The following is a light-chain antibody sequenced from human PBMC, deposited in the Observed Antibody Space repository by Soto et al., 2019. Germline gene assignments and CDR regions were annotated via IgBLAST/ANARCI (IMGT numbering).Light chain of an antibody. CDR1: SGHSSNA. CDR2: VNSDGSH. J-gene: IGLJ2*01. CDR3: QTWGTGIQV. V-gene: IGLV4-69*01. Sequence: QPVLTQSPSASASLGASVELTCTLSSGHSSNAIAWHQQQPEKGPRYLMKVNSDGSHSKGDGILDRFSGSSSGAERYLTISSLQSEDEADYYCQTWGTGIQVFGGGTKLTVL.